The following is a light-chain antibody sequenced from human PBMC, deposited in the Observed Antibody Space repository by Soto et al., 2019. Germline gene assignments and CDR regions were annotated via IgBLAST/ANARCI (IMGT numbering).Light chain of an antibody. CDR2: EVS. CDR3: SSYTSNNTVV. V-gene: IGLV2-14*01. Sequence: QSALTQPASVSGSPGQSITISCTGTSSDIGTYKYVSWFQQHPGKAPKLIIFEVSNRPSGISYRFSGFKSANTAYLTISGVQPEDEADYHCSSYTSNNTVVFGGGTKLTVL. CDR1: SSDIGTYKY. J-gene: IGLJ2*01.